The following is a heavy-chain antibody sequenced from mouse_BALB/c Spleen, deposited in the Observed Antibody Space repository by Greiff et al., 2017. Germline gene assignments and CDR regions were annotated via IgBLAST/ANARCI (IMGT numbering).Heavy chain of an antibody. Sequence: QVHVKQSGAELAKPGASVKMSCKASGYTFTSYWMHWVKQRPGQGLEWIGYINPSTGYTEYNQKFKDKATLTADKSSSTAYMQLSSLTSEDSAVYYCARDTTSAMDYWGQGTSVTVSS. CDR1: GYTFTSYW. CDR2: INPSTGYT. J-gene: IGHJ4*01. CDR3: ARDTTSAMDY. V-gene: IGHV1-7*01. D-gene: IGHD1-1*01.